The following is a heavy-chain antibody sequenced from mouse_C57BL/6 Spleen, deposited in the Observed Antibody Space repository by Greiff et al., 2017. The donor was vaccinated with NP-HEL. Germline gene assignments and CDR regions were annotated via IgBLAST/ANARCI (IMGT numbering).Heavy chain of an antibody. CDR2: IWSGGST. Sequence: VQLQESGPGLVQPSQSLSITCTVSGFSLTSYGVHWVRQSPGKGLEWLGVIWSGGSTDYNAAFISRLSISKDNSKSQVFFKMNSLQADDTAIYYCARRGYYYGSSGGPYFDYWGQGTTLTVSS. V-gene: IGHV2-2*01. D-gene: IGHD1-1*01. CDR1: GFSLTSYG. CDR3: ARRGYYYGSSGGPYFDY. J-gene: IGHJ2*01.